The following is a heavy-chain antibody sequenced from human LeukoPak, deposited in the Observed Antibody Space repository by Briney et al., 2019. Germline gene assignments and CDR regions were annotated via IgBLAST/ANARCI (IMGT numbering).Heavy chain of an antibody. CDR3: AKVPGPYYFDY. CDR1: GFTFSSYG. V-gene: IGHV3-30*18. Sequence: PGGSLRLSCAASGFTFSSYGMHWVRQAPGKGLEWVADISYDGSNKYYADSVKGRLTISRDNSKNTLYLEINSPRAEDTAVYYCAKVPGPYYFDYWGQGTPVSVSS. CDR2: ISYDGSNK. D-gene: IGHD7-27*01. J-gene: IGHJ4*02.